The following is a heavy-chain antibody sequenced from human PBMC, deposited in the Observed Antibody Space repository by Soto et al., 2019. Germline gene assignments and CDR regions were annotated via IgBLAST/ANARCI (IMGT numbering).Heavy chain of an antibody. CDR2: IYYSGNT. V-gene: IGHV4-59*08. J-gene: IGHJ4*02. D-gene: IGHD6-13*01. CDR1: GGSISSYY. Sequence: SETLSLTCTVSGGSISSYYWSWIRQPPGKGLEWIGYIYYSGNTNYNPSLKSRVTISVDTSKNQFSLKLSSVTAADTAVYYCARRYSSSFDFWGQGTLVTVPS. CDR3: ARRYSSSFDF.